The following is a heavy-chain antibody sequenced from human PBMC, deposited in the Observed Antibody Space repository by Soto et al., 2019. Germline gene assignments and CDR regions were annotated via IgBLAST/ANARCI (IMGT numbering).Heavy chain of an antibody. CDR1: GCHFGGYG. CDR2: ISYDGRNK. Sequence: SLRLCCAASGCHFGGYGGHWVRPAPGKGLEWVAVISYDGRNKVYADSVKGRFTLSRDNSRNTVYLQMNSLRVDDTAVYYCAKWAPTYNDFWSGLGTSGMDVWGQGTTVTLSS. V-gene: IGHV3-30*18. J-gene: IGHJ6*02. CDR3: AKWAPTYNDFWSGLGTSGMDV. D-gene: IGHD3-3*01.